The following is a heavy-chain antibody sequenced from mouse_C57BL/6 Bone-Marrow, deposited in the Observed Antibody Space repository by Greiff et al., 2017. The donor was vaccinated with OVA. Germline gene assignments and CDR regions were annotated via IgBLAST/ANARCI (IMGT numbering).Heavy chain of an antibody. V-gene: IGHV5-17*01. J-gene: IGHJ4*01. D-gene: IGHD2-12*01. CDR2: ISSGSSII. CDR3: ARSYYSYYAMDY. Sequence: EVNLVESGGGLVKPGGSLKLSCAASGFTFSDYGMHWVRQAPEKGLEWVAYISSGSSIIYYADTVKGRFTISRDNAKNTLFLQMTSLGSEDTAMYYCARSYYSYYAMDYWGQGTSVTVSS. CDR1: GFTFSDYG.